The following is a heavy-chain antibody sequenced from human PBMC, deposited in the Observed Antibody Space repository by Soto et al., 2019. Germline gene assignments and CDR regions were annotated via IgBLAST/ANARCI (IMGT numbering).Heavy chain of an antibody. Sequence: SETLSLTCTVSGGSISSGGYYWSWIRQHPGKGLEWIGYIYYSGSTYYNPSLKSRVTISVDTSKNQFSLKLSSVTAADTAVYYCARAPSVLYGMDVWGQGTPVTVSS. CDR2: IYYSGST. CDR1: GGSISSGGYY. J-gene: IGHJ6*02. D-gene: IGHD6-6*01. V-gene: IGHV4-31*03. CDR3: ARAPSVLYGMDV.